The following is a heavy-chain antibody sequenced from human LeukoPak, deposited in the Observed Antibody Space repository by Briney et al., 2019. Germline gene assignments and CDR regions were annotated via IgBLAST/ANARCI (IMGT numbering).Heavy chain of an antibody. CDR2: IYYSGST. V-gene: IGHV4-59*01. Sequence: SETLSLTCTVSGGSLSGYYWSWIRQPPGKGLEWIGYIYYSGSTNYNPSLKSRVTISVDTSKNQFSLKLSSVTAADTAVYYCARERGYSSSWYPYYWGQGTLVTVSS. CDR3: ARERGYSSSWYPYY. CDR1: GGSLSGYY. J-gene: IGHJ4*02. D-gene: IGHD6-13*01.